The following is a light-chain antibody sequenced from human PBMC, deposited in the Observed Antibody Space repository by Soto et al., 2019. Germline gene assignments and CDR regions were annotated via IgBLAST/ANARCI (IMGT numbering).Light chain of an antibody. J-gene: IGKJ2*01. CDR2: GAS. CDR3: QHYNNWPPYT. Sequence: EIVMTPSPATLSVSPVERATLSCRASQRVSSNLAWYQQTPGQAPRLLIYGASTRATGIPARFSGSGSETEFTLTISSLQSEDFAVYYCQHYNNWPPYTFGQGTKLEIK. V-gene: IGKV3-15*01. CDR1: QRVSSN.